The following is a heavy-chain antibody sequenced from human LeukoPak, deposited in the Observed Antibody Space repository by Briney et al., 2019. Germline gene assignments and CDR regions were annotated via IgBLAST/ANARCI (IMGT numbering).Heavy chain of an antibody. V-gene: IGHV1-46*01. D-gene: IGHD6-13*01. CDR3: ARDQQLAWFDP. CDR1: GYTFTSYY. CDR2: INPSGGST. Sequence: ASVKVSCKASGYTFTSYYMHWVRQAPGQGLEWMGIINPSGGSTSYAQKFQGRVTMTRDTSTGTVYMELSSLRSEDTAVYYCARDQQLAWFDPWGQGTLVTVSS. J-gene: IGHJ5*02.